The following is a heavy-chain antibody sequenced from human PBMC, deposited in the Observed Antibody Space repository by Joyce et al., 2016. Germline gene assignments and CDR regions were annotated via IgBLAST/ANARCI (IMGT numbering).Heavy chain of an antibody. J-gene: IGHJ5*02. CDR2: INTEGSST. CDR3: VRGISARPGGPNWFDP. Sequence: EVQLVESGGGLVQPGGSLRLSCAASGFSFSGYWIHWVRQAPGKGLVWVSRINTEGSSTRFAESVKGRFTISRDNAKNTLYLQMNSLRAEDTAVYYCVRGISARPGGPNWFDPWGQGTLVTVSS. V-gene: IGHV3-74*01. CDR1: GFSFSGYW. D-gene: IGHD6-6*01.